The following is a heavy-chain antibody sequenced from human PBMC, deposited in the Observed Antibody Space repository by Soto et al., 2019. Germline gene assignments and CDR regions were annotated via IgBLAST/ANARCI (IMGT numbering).Heavy chain of an antibody. D-gene: IGHD3-10*01. J-gene: IGHJ6*03. Sequence: GGSLRLSCAASGFTFSSYWMSWVRQAPGKGLEWVANIKQDGSEKYYVDSVKGRFTISRDNAKNSLYLQMNSLRAEDTAVYYCARVGSVRDGPKGYYYYMDVWGKGTTVTVSS. CDR3: ARVGSVRDGPKGYYYYMDV. CDR2: IKQDGSEK. V-gene: IGHV3-7*01. CDR1: GFTFSSYW.